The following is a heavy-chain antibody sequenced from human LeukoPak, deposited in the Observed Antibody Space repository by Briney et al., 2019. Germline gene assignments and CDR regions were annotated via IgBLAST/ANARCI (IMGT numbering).Heavy chain of an antibody. V-gene: IGHV1-69*01. CDR1: GGTFSSYA. Sequence: SVKVSCKASGGTFSSYAISWVRQAPGQGLEWMGGIIPIFGIANYAQKFQGRVTITADESTSTAYMELSSLRSEDTAVYYCARGAYYDSSGWFDYWGQGTLVTVSS. J-gene: IGHJ4*02. CDR3: ARGAYYDSSGWFDY. CDR2: IIPIFGIA. D-gene: IGHD3-22*01.